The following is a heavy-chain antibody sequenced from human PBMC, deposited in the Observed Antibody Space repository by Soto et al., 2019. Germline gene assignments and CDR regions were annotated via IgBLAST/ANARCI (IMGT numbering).Heavy chain of an antibody. Sequence: PGEALKISWKGSGYSFTSYWIRLVRQMPGKSLEWMGIIYPGDSDTRYSPSFQGQVTISADKSISTAYLQWSSLKAPDTSMYYCARQRYDYFWWCGRFSDFYAFCGQGTLVTVSS. CDR1: GYSFTSYW. CDR2: IYPGDSDT. CDR3: ARQRYDYFWWCGRFSDFYAF. J-gene: IGHJ4*02. D-gene: IGHD3-16*01. V-gene: IGHV5-51*01.